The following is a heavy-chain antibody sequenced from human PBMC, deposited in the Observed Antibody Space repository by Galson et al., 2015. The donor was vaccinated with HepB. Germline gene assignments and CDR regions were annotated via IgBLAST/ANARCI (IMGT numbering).Heavy chain of an antibody. Sequence: SVKVSCKASGYTFTRNGISWVRQAPGQGLEWMGWISTNSGNTYYAQKFQDRLIMTTERSTSTAYMELRSLTSEDTAFYYCARDVRYAFEMWGQGTMVTVS. CDR1: GYTFTRNG. J-gene: IGHJ3*02. V-gene: IGHV1-18*01. CDR3: ARDVRYAFEM. CDR2: ISTNSGNT. D-gene: IGHD3-10*02.